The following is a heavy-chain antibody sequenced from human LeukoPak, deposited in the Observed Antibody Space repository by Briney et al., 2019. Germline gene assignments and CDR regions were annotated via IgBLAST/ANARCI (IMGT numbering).Heavy chain of an antibody. V-gene: IGHV1-8*01. CDR1: GYTFTTYD. Sequence: ASVKVSCKASGYTFTTYDITWVRQATGQGLEWMGWMNPNSGDTAYAQKFQGRVTMTEDTSTDTAYMELSSLRSEDTAVYYCATGGYSYGSLFVYWGQGTLVTVSS. CDR2: MNPNSGDT. J-gene: IGHJ4*02. CDR3: ATGGYSYGSLFVY. D-gene: IGHD5-18*01.